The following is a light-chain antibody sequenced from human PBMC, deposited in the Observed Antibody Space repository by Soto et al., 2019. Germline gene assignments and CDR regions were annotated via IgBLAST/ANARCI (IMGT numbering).Light chain of an antibody. CDR3: SSYTSTWV. CDR1: SSDIGGYKY. J-gene: IGLJ1*01. Sequence: QSALTQPASVSGSPGQSITISCTGASSDIGGYKYVSWYQQYPGEAPKLILYDVNSRPSGVSNRFSGSKSGNTASLTISGLQAVDEADYYCSSYTSTWVFGTGTKLT. V-gene: IGLV2-14*01. CDR2: DVN.